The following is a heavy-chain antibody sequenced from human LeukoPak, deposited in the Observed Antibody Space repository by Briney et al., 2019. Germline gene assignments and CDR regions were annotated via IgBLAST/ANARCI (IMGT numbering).Heavy chain of an antibody. D-gene: IGHD3-22*01. J-gene: IGHJ4*02. CDR2: INWNGGST. CDR1: GFTFDDYG. CDR3: ARVGVAYYYDSSGYYLPD. Sequence: GGSLRLSCAASGFTFDDYGMSWVRQAPGKGLELVSGINWNGGSTGYADSVKGRFTISRDNAKNSLYLQMNSLRAEDTALYYCARVGVAYYYDSSGYYLPDWGQGTLVTVSS. V-gene: IGHV3-20*04.